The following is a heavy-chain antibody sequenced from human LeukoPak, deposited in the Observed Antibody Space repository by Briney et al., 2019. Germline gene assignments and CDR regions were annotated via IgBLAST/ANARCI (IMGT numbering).Heavy chain of an antibody. J-gene: IGHJ4*02. CDR1: GGSISSYY. CDR2: IYYSGST. D-gene: IGHD6-6*01. V-gene: IGHV4-59*08. CDR3: ASLLSTIAARHY. Sequence: ASETLSLTCTVSGGSISSYYWSWIRQPPGKGLEWIGYIYYSGSTYYNPSLKSRVSISVDTSKNQFSLKLSSVTAADTAVYYCASLLSTIAARHYWGQGTLVTVSS.